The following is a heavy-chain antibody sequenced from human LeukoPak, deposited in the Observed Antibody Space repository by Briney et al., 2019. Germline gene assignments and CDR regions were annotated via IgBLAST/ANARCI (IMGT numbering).Heavy chain of an antibody. CDR1: GFTFSDYY. V-gene: IGHV3-11*04. CDR3: ARAPPHLSSGWYYFDY. CDR2: ISSSGSTI. J-gene: IGHJ4*02. Sequence: PGGSLRLSCAASGFTFSDYYMSWIRQAPGKGLEWVSYISSSGSTIYYADSVKGRFTISRDNAKNSLYLQVSSLRAEDTAVYYCARAPPHLSSGWYYFDYWGQGTLVTVSS. D-gene: IGHD3-22*01.